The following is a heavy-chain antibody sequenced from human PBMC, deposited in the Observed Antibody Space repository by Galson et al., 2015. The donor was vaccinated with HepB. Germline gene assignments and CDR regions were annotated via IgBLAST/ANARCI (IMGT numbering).Heavy chain of an antibody. V-gene: IGHV1-3*04. D-gene: IGHD6-19*01. CDR2: IITGNGKT. J-gene: IGHJ4*02. Sequence: SVKVSCKASGHTFSSTTVHWVRQAPGQRLEWMGWIITGNGKTQYSKSFQGRLTISRDTSARTGYMELSSLQVEDTATYYCATQGEQWLVQWWGQGTPVTVSS. CDR1: GHTFSSTT. CDR3: ATQGEQWLVQW.